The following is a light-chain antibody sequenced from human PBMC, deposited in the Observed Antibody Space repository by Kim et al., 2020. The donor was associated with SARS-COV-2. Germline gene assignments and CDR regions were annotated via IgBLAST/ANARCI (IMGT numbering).Light chain of an antibody. V-gene: IGLV3-21*04. J-gene: IGLJ2*01. CDR3: QVWDSSSDHRVV. CDR2: YDS. CDR1: SIGSKC. Sequence: PGKTARVSGGGNSIGSKCLPWYQQKSGQAPVLVIYYDSDRPSGIPERFSGSNSGNTATLTISRVEAGDEADYYCQVWDSSSDHRVVFGGGTQLTVL.